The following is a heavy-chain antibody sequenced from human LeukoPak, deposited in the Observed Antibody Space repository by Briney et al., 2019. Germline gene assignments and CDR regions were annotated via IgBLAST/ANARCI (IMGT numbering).Heavy chain of an antibody. CDR1: GYTFTSYG. Sequence: ASVKVSCKASGYTFTSYGISWVRQAPGQGLEWMGWISAYNGNTNYAQKLQGRVTMTTDTSTSTAYMELRSLRSDDTAVYYCARDTNQPFSGYYYSWFDPWGQGTLVTVSS. CDR2: ISAYNGNT. D-gene: IGHD3-22*01. CDR3: ARDTNQPFSGYYYSWFDP. J-gene: IGHJ5*02. V-gene: IGHV1-18*01.